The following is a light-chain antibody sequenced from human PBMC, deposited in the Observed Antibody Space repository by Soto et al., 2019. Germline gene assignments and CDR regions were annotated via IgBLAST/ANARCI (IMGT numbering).Light chain of an antibody. Sequence: QSALTQPASVSGSPGQSITFSCTGTSNDIGGYNYVSWYQQHPGKAPKLMIFDVSNRPSGVSYRFSGSKSGNTASLTISGLQAEDEADYYCSSYTSSSTLVFGGGTKLTVL. CDR2: DVS. V-gene: IGLV2-14*01. J-gene: IGLJ2*01. CDR3: SSYTSSSTLV. CDR1: SNDIGGYNY.